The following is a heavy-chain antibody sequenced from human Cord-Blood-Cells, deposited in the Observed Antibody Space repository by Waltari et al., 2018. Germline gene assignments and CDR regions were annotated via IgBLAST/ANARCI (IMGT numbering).Heavy chain of an antibody. CDR2: IRYDGRNK. Sequence: QVQLVESGGGVVQPGGSLRLSCAASGFTFSSYGMHWVRQAPGKGLEWGAFIRYDGRNKYYADSVKGRFTISRDNSKNTLYLQMNSLRAEDTAVYYCAKWGLGLQFAWGQGTMVTVSS. D-gene: IGHD2-21*01. CDR3: AKWGLGLQFA. CDR1: GFTFSSYG. J-gene: IGHJ3*01. V-gene: IGHV3-30*02.